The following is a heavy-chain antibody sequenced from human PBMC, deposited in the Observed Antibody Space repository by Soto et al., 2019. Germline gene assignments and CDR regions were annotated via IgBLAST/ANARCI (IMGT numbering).Heavy chain of an antibody. CDR3: ARGGDYRFDC. V-gene: IGHV4-4*02. CDR1: SGSISSSYW. CDR2: IYHSGST. D-gene: IGHD4-4*01. J-gene: IGHJ4*02. Sequence: SETLSLTCAVSSGSISSSYWWSWVRQPPGKGLEWIGEIYHSGSTNYNPSLESRLTISVDKSKNQFSLKLSSVTAADTAVYYCARGGDYRFDCWGQGTLVTVSS.